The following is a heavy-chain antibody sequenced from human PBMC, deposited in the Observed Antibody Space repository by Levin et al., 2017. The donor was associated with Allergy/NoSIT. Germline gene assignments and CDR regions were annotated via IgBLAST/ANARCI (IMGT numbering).Heavy chain of an antibody. V-gene: IGHV5-51*01. CDR2: IDPNDSDI. CDR3: ARRRRLRFFDWPNAFDI. CDR1: GYSFTTYW. J-gene: IGHJ3*02. D-gene: IGHD3-9*01. Sequence: PGGSLRLSCKGSGYSFTTYWIGWVRQMPGKGLEWMGIIDPNDSDIRYNPSFQGQVTISVDKSINTAYLQWSSLKTSDTAMYYCARRRRLRFFDWPNAFDIWGQGTMVTVSS.